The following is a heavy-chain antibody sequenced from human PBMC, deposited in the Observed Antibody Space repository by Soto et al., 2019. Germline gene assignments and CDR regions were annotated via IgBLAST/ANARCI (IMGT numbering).Heavy chain of an antibody. CDR1: GGSISSSSYY. CDR2: IYYSGST. D-gene: IGHD3-22*01. J-gene: IGHJ6*02. Sequence: QLQLQESGPGLVKPSETLSLTCTVSGGSISSSSYYWGWIRQPPGKGLEWIGSIYYSGSTYYNPSLKSRVTISVDTSKNQFSLKLSSVTAADTAVYYCARLPREWLLLPYYYYGMDVWGQGTTVTVSS. CDR3: ARLPREWLLLPYYYYGMDV. V-gene: IGHV4-39*01.